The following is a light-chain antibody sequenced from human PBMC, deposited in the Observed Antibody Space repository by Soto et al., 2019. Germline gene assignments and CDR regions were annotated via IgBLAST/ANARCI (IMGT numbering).Light chain of an antibody. J-gene: IGKJ1*01. V-gene: IGKV3-15*01. CDR3: QEYNTWPWT. CDR1: QSVNSN. CDR2: GAS. Sequence: ETVMTQSPATLSVSPWERATLSCRASQSVNSNLAWYQQKLGQAPRVLIFGASTRATGIPARFSGSGSGTEFSLTINSLQSEDFAVYYCQEYNTWPWTFGHGTKVDIK.